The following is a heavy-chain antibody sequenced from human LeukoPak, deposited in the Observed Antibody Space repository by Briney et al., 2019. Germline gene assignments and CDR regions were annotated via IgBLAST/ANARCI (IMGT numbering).Heavy chain of an antibody. Sequence: PSETLSLTCTVSGGSISSSSYYWGWIRQPPGKGLEWIGSIYYSGSTYCNPSLKSRVTISVDTSKNQFSLKLSSVTAADTAVYYCARARDTAMVTHLNWFDPWGQGTLVTVSS. CDR3: ARARDTAMVTHLNWFDP. CDR1: GGSISSSSYY. V-gene: IGHV4-39*07. D-gene: IGHD5-18*01. CDR2: IYYSGST. J-gene: IGHJ5*02.